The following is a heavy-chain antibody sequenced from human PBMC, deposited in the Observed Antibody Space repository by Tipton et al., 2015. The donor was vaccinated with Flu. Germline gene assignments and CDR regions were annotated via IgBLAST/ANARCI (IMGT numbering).Heavy chain of an antibody. Sequence: SCAVSGFSVSSDYYWAWLRQPPGRGLEWIGSVYPRGSTFYNPSLRSRVTLSISTSKSHFSLSLSSVTAADTAVYFCARQQLTGMTKRNWYFDRWGRGTLVTVSS. CDR3: ARQQLTGMTKRNWYFDR. J-gene: IGHJ2*01. V-gene: IGHV4-38-2*01. CDR1: GFSVSSDYY. D-gene: IGHD2-8*02. CDR2: VYPRGST.